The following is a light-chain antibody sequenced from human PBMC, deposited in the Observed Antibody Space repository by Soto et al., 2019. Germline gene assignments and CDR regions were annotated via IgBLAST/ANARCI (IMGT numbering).Light chain of an antibody. CDR2: DAS. V-gene: IGKV1-5*01. CDR3: QQYSSYSRT. CDR1: QSISSR. J-gene: IGKJ1*01. Sequence: DIQMTQSPSTLSASVGDRVTITCRATQSISSRLAWYQQKPGKAPKLLIYDASSLESGVPSRFSGSGSGTEFTLAISSLQPDDFATYYCQQYSSYSRTFGQGTKVELK.